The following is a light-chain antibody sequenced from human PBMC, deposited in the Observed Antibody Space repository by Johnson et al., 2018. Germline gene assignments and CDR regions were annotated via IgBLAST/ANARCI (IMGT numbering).Light chain of an antibody. CDR1: SSNIGNNY. CDR3: GTWDSSLSAGKC. CDR2: ENN. V-gene: IGLV1-51*02. J-gene: IGLJ1*01. Sequence: QSVLTQPPSVSAAPGQKVTISCSGSSSNIGNNYVSWYQQLPGTAPKLLIYENNKRPSGIPDRFSGSKSGTSATLGITGLQTGDEADYYCGTWDSSLSAGKCFRTGTKVTVL.